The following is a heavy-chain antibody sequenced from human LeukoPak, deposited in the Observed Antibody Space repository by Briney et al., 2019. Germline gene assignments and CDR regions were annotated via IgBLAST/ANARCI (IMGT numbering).Heavy chain of an antibody. CDR1: GYSISSGYY. V-gene: IGHV4-38-2*02. CDR3: ARHKWLRRYYDSSGYPNWFDP. D-gene: IGHD3-22*01. Sequence: PSETLSLTCTVSGYSISSGYYWGWIRQRPGKGLEWIGEINHSGSTNYNPSLKSRVTISVDTSKNQFSLKLSSVTAADTAVYYCARHKWLRRYYDSSGYPNWFDPWGQGTLVTVSS. CDR2: INHSGST. J-gene: IGHJ5*02.